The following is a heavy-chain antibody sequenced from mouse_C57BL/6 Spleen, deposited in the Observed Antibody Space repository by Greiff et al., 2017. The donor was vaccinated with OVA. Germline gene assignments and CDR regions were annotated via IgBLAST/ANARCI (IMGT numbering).Heavy chain of an antibody. D-gene: IGHD4-1*01. J-gene: IGHJ1*03. V-gene: IGHV3-6*01. CDR2: ISYDGSN. CDR1: GYSITSGYY. Sequence: EVHLVESGPGLVKPSQSLSLTCSVTGYSITSGYYWNWIRQFPGNKLEWMGYISYDGSNNYNPSLKNRISITRDTSKNQFFLKLNSVTTEDTATYYCAGNWDGRYFDVWGTGTTVTVSS. CDR3: AGNWDGRYFDV.